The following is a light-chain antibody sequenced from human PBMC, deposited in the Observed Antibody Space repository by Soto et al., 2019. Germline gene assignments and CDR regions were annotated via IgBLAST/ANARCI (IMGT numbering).Light chain of an antibody. V-gene: IGKV3-11*01. J-gene: IGKJ2*01. CDR1: QSVSNF. CDR3: QQRANWPRTS. Sequence: EIVLTQSPATLSLSPGERATLSCRASQSVSNFLAWYQQKPGQAPRLLIYETSNRAPGIPPRFSGGGSGTDFALTISNLEPEDVAVYFCQQRANWPRTSFGQGTKLEI. CDR2: ETS.